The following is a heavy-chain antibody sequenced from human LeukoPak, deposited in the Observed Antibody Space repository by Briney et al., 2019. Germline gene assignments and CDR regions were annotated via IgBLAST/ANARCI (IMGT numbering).Heavy chain of an antibody. CDR2: ISGSGGST. J-gene: IGHJ4*02. CDR3: ASIGHFGRYFDWLLVDY. CDR1: GFTFSSYG. V-gene: IGHV3-23*01. D-gene: IGHD3-9*01. Sequence: GGSLRLSCAASGFTFSSYGMSWVRQAPGKGLEWVSAISGSGGSTYYADSVKGRFTISRDNSKNTLYLQMNSLRAEDTAVYYCASIGHFGRYFDWLLVDYWGQGTLVTVSS.